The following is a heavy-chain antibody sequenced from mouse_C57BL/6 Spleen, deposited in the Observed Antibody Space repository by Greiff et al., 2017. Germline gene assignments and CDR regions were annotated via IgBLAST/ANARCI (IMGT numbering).Heavy chain of an antibody. J-gene: IGHJ2*01. D-gene: IGHD2-3*01. CDR3: ARWMDGFSFDY. V-gene: IGHV3-8*01. CDR1: GYSITSDY. Sequence: VQLKESGPGLVKPSQSLSLTCSVTGYSITSDYWNWIRKVPGNKLEYMGYISYSGSTYYNPSLKSRISITRDTSKNQYYLQLNSVTTEDTATYYCARWMDGFSFDYWGQGTTLTVSS. CDR2: ISYSGST.